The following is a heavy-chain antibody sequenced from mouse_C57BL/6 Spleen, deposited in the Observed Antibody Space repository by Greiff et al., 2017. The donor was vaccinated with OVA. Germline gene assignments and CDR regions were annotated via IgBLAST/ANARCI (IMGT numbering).Heavy chain of an antibody. D-gene: IGHD3-2*02. CDR3: ARDSSGYEAWFAY. V-gene: IGHV1-61*01. J-gene: IGHJ3*01. Sequence: VQLQQPGAELVRPGSSVKLSCKASGYTFTSYWMDWVKQRPGQGLEWIGNTYPSDSETHYNQKFKDKATLTVDKSSSTAYLQLSSLTSEDSAVYYCARDSSGYEAWFAYWGQGTLVTVSA. CDR1: GYTFTSYW. CDR2: TYPSDSET.